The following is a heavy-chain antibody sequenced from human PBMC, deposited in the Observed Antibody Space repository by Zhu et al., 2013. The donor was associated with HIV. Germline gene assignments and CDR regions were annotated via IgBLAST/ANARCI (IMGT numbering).Heavy chain of an antibody. CDR1: GFTFSSYA. Sequence: EVQLLESGGGLVQPGGSLRLSCAASGFTFSSYAMSWVRQAPGKGLEWVSAISGSGGSTYYADSVKGRFTISRDNSKNTLYLQMNSLRAEDTAVYYCAKGTVVPAAIYNWYFDLWGLAPWSLSPQ. J-gene: IGHJ2*01. CDR3: AKGTVVPAAIYNWYFDL. V-gene: IGHV3-23*01. CDR2: ISGSGGST. D-gene: IGHD2-2*01.